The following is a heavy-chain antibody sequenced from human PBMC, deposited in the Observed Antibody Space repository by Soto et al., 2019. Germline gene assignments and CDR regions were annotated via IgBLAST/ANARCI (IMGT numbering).Heavy chain of an antibody. CDR3: ARVRDGYNQYYFDY. CDR2: IIPIFGTA. D-gene: IGHD5-12*01. J-gene: IGHJ4*02. CDR1: GGTFSSYA. V-gene: IGHV1-69*01. Sequence: QVQLVQSGAEVKKPGSSVKVSCKASGGTFSSYAISWVRQAPGQGLEWMGGIIPIFGTANYAQKFQGRVTITADESTRTAYMELSSLRSEDTAVYYCARVRDGYNQYYFDYWGQGTLVTVSS.